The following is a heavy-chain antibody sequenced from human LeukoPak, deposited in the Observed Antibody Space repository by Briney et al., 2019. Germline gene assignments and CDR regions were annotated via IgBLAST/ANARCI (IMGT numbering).Heavy chain of an antibody. CDR3: ARDIYYDSSGYYSFDY. D-gene: IGHD3-22*01. CDR2: ISSSSSTI. Sequence: GGSLRLSCAASGFTFSSYSMNWVRQAPGKGLEWVSYISSSSSTIYYADSVKGRFTISRDNAKNSLYLQMNSLRAEDTAVYYCARDIYYDSSGYYSFDYWGQGTLVTVSS. V-gene: IGHV3-48*04. CDR1: GFTFSSYS. J-gene: IGHJ4*02.